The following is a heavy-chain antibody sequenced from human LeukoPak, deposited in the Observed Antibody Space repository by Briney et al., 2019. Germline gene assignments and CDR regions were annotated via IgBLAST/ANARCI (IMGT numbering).Heavy chain of an antibody. D-gene: IGHD6-19*01. CDR3: AKAKPNSSGWYRYYFDY. CDR1: GFTLEDYA. Sequence: GGSLRLSCAASGFTLEDYAMHWVRQAPGKGLEWVSGISWNSGSIGYADSVKGRFTISRDNAKNSLYLQMNSLRAEDTALYYCAKAKPNSSGWYRYYFDYWGQGTLVTVSS. J-gene: IGHJ4*02. CDR2: ISWNSGSI. V-gene: IGHV3-9*01.